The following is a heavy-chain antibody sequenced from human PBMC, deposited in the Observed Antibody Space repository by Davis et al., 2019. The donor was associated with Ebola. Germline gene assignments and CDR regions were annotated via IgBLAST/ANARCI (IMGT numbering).Heavy chain of an antibody. CDR2: IYPGDYDT. Sequence: GGSLRLSCKGSGYSFTRYWIGWVRQTPGKGLEWMGIIYPGDYDTRYSPAFQGQVTISADRSISTAYLQWSSLKASDTAIYYCARLRDGYKFDYWGQGTLVTVSS. J-gene: IGHJ4*02. V-gene: IGHV5-51*01. CDR3: ARLRDGYKFDY. CDR1: GYSFTRYW. D-gene: IGHD5-24*01.